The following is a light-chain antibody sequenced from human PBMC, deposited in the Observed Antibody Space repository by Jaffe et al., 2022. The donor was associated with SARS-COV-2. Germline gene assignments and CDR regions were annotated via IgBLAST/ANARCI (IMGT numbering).Light chain of an antibody. Sequence: QSALTQPPSASGSPGQSVTISCTGTSSDVGGYNYVSWYQQHPGKAPKLMIYEVSKGPSGVPDRFSGSKSGNTASLTVSGLQAEDEADYYCSSYAGSIYVFGTGTKVTVL. CDR1: SSDVGGYNY. V-gene: IGLV2-8*01. CDR3: SSYAGSIYV. J-gene: IGLJ1*01. CDR2: EVS.